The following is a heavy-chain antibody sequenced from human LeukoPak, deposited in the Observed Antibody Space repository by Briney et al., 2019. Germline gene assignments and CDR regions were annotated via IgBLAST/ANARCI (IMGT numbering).Heavy chain of an antibody. CDR2: ISWNSGSI. D-gene: IGHD3-10*01. J-gene: IGHJ3*02. Sequence: GGSLRLFCAASGFTFDDYAMHWVRQAPGKGLEWVSGISWNSGSIVYADSVKGRFTISRDNAKNSLYLQMNSLRAGDTALYYGAKEGGRFGFDIWGQGTMVTVSS. CDR3: AKEGGRFGFDI. CDR1: GFTFDDYA. V-gene: IGHV3-9*01.